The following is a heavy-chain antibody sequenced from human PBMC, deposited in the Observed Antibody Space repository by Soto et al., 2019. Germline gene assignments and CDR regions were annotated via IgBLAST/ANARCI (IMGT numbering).Heavy chain of an antibody. D-gene: IGHD7-27*01. Sequence: SQTLSLTCAISGDSVSSNSAAWNWIRQSPSRGLEWLGRTYYRSKWYNDYAVSVKSRITINPDTSKNQFSLQLNSVTPEDTAVYYCARDPTSGYTNWYYYYGMDFWGQGTTVTVSS. CDR2: TYYRSKWYN. CDR1: GDSVSSNSAA. J-gene: IGHJ6*02. CDR3: ARDPTSGYTNWYYYYGMDF. V-gene: IGHV6-1*01.